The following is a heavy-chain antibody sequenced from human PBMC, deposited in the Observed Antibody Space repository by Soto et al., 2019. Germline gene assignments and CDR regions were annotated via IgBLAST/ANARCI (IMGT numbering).Heavy chain of an antibody. CDR2: ISSTSGTV. CDR3: ARPRLTGSSGYYYGMDV. CDR1: RFTFSSYG. D-gene: IGHD3-22*01. V-gene: IGHV3-48*02. Sequence: EVQLVESGGGLVQPGGSLRLSCAASRFTFSSYGMNWVRQAPGKGLEWVSYISSTSGTVYYAESVRGRFTISRDNAKNSLFLQMHSLRDEDTAVYYCARPRLTGSSGYYYGMDVWGQGITVTVSS. J-gene: IGHJ6*02.